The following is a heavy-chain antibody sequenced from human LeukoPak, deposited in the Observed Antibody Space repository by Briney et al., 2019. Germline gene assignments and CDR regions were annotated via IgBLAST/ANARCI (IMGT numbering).Heavy chain of an antibody. CDR2: ISSSSSYT. Sequence: GGSLRLSCAASGFTFSDYYMSWIRQAPGKGLEWVSYISSSSSYTNYADSVKGRFTISRDNAKNSLYLQMNSLRAEDTAVYYCARAWYYGSGSYCQCWFDPWGQGTLVTVSS. CDR1: GFTFSDYY. J-gene: IGHJ5*02. D-gene: IGHD3-10*01. CDR3: ARAWYYGSGSYCQCWFDP. V-gene: IGHV3-11*05.